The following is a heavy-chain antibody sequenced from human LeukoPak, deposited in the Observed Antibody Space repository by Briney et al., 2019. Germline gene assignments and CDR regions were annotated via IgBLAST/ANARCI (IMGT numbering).Heavy chain of an antibody. J-gene: IGHJ3*02. Sequence: GESLKISCKGSGYSFTSYWIGWVRQMPGKGLEWMGIIYPGDSDTRYSPSFQGQVTISADKSISTAYLQWSSLKASDTAMYYCARGPRITIFGVVIIDAPPGAFDIWGQGTMVTVSS. CDR2: IYPGDSDT. CDR3: ARGPRITIFGVVIIDAPPGAFDI. CDR1: GYSFTSYW. V-gene: IGHV5-51*01. D-gene: IGHD3-3*01.